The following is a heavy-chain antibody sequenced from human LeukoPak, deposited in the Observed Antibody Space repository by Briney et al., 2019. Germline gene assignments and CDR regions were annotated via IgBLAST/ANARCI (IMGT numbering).Heavy chain of an antibody. V-gene: IGHV4-59*11. D-gene: IGHD4-17*01. Sequence: SGTLSLTCTVSGDSINSLDLWSWIRPPPGKGLEWIGYIYYSGSTNYNPSLKSRVTISVDTSKNQFSLKLSSVTAADTAVYYCARPVYGVSVDYWGQGTLVTVSS. CDR2: IYYSGST. CDR1: GDSINSLDL. J-gene: IGHJ4*02. CDR3: ARPVYGVSVDY.